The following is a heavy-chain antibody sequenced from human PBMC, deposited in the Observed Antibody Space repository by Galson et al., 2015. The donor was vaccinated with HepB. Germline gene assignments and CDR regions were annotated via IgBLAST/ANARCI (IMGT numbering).Heavy chain of an antibody. CDR2: ISQSGSSI. CDR3: ARWSQAYGH. J-gene: IGHJ4*02. V-gene: IGHV3-11*01. D-gene: IGHD3-10*01. CDR1: GFTFRDFY. Sequence: SLRLSCAASGFTFRDFYMGWLRVVPGKGLGWLSYISQSGSSIHYADSVRGRFTISRDNAKNSLYLQMNNLRAEDTAIYYCARWSQAYGHWGQGILVTVSS.